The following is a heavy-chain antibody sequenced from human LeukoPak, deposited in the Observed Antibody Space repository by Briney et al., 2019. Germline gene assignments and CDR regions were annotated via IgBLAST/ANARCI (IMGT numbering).Heavy chain of an antibody. Sequence: GESLKISCKGSGYSFTSYWIGWVRQMPGKGLEWMGIFYPGDSDTRYSPSFQGQVTISADKSISTAYLQWNSLKASDTAMYYCARFGAGSSWPPHYYFDYWGQGTLVTVSS. D-gene: IGHD6-13*01. CDR2: FYPGDSDT. CDR1: GYSFTSYW. J-gene: IGHJ4*02. CDR3: ARFGAGSSWPPHYYFDY. V-gene: IGHV5-51*01.